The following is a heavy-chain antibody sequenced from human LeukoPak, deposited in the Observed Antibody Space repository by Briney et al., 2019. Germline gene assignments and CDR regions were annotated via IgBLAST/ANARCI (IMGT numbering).Heavy chain of an antibody. V-gene: IGHV4-59*08. Sequence: SETLSLTCNVAGASIRSYYWGWVRQSPGKGLEWIGYIYHSGSTNYNPSLRSRVAISVDTSKSQFSLNLNSVTAADTAVYYCAWIISATGTGGYYFNYWGQGTLVTVSS. CDR3: AWIISATGTGGYYFNY. D-gene: IGHD6-13*01. CDR1: GASIRSYY. J-gene: IGHJ4*02. CDR2: IYHSGST.